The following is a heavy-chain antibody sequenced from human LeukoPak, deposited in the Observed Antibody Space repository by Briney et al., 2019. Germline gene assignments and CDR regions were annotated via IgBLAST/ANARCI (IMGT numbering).Heavy chain of an antibody. CDR3: ARDTGDYYRSGSYYDQ. V-gene: IGHV1-2*02. D-gene: IGHD3-10*01. J-gene: IGHJ4*02. CDR1: GYTFTAHY. Sequence: ASVKVSCKASGYTFTAHYIHWVRQAPGQGLEWMGWVSPNSGGTTYGQKFQGRVTMTRDTAIITAHMELSGLTSDDTALYYCARDTGDYYRSGSYYDQWGQGTLVTVSS. CDR2: VSPNSGGT.